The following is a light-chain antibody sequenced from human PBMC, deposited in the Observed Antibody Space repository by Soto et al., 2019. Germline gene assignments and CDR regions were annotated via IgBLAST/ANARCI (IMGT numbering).Light chain of an antibody. Sequence: DIPMTQSPSSLPASVGDRVTIACRTSQDINNFLAWYQQKPGKVPWLLIYAASTLQSGVPSRFSGSGSGTDFTLTISGLQPEDVATYYCQKYNSAPFTFGGGTKVEIK. CDR3: QKYNSAPFT. V-gene: IGKV1-27*01. CDR1: QDINNF. J-gene: IGKJ4*01. CDR2: AAS.